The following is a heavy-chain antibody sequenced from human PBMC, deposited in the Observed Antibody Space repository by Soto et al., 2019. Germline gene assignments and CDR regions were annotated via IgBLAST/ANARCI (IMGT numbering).Heavy chain of an antibody. J-gene: IGHJ4*02. V-gene: IGHV1-69*13. D-gene: IGHD3-22*01. CDR1: GGTFSSYA. CDR2: IIPIFGTA. Sequence: VASVKVSCKASGGTFSSYAISWVRQAPGQGLEWMGGIIPIFGTANYAQKFQGRVTITADESTSTAYMELSSLRSEDTAVYYCARISPRHRYYYDSGGYLFPGSRHGPFDYWGQGTLVTVSS. CDR3: ARISPRHRYYYDSGGYLFPGSRHGPFDY.